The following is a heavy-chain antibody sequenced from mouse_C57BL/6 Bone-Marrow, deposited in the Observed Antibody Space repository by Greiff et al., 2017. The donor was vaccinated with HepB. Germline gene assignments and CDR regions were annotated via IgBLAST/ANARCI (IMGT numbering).Heavy chain of an antibody. CDR1: GYTFTDYE. CDR3: TRSKVPYYYGSRGFDY. J-gene: IGHJ2*01. CDR2: IDPETGGT. V-gene: IGHV1-15*01. Sequence: VQLQQSGAELVRPGASVTLSCKASGYTFTDYEMHWVKQTPVHGLEWIGAIDPETGGTAYNQKFKGKAILTADKSSSTAYMELRRLTSEDSAVYYCTRSKVPYYYGSRGFDYWGQGTTLTVSS. D-gene: IGHD1-1*01.